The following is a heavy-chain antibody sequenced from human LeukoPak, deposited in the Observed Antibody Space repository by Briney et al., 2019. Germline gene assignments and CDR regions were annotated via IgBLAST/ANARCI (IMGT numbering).Heavy chain of an antibody. CDR2: INSDGSST. CDR3: AKEAGIAVAGFDP. Sequence: GGSLRLSCAASGFTFSSYWMHWVRQAPGKGLVWVSRINSDGSSTSYADSVKGRFTISRDNAKNTLYLQMNSLRAEDTAVYYCAKEAGIAVAGFDPWGQGTLVTVSS. CDR1: GFTFSSYW. V-gene: IGHV3-74*01. J-gene: IGHJ5*02. D-gene: IGHD6-19*01.